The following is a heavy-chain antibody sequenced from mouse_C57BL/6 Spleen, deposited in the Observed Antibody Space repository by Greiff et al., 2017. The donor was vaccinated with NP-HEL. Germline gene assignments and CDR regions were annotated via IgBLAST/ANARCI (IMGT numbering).Heavy chain of an antibody. J-gene: IGHJ2*01. Sequence: QVQLKQPGAELVRPGTSVKLSCKASGYTFTSYWMHWVKQRPGQGLEWIGVIDPSDSYTNYNQKFKGKATLTVDTSSSTAYMQLSSLTSEDSAVYYCARIPYYGNPYFDYWGQGTTLTVSS. D-gene: IGHD2-10*01. CDR2: IDPSDSYT. CDR1: GYTFTSYW. V-gene: IGHV1-59*01. CDR3: ARIPYYGNPYFDY.